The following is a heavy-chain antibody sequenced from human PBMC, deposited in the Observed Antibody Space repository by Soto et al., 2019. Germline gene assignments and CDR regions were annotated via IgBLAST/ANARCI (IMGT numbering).Heavy chain of an antibody. Sequence: PGGSLRLSCAASGFTFSSYGMHWVRQAPGKGLEWVAVIWYDGSNKYYADSVKGRFTISRDNSKNTLYLQMNSLRAEDTAVYYCARETGLGLYSSGYVDYWGQGTLVTVSS. CDR3: ARETGLGLYSSGYVDY. CDR1: GFTFSSYG. CDR2: IWYDGSNK. D-gene: IGHD3-22*01. V-gene: IGHV3-33*01. J-gene: IGHJ4*02.